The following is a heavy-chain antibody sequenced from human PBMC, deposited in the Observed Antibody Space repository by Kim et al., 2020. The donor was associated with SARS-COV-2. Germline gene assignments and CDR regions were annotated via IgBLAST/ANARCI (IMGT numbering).Heavy chain of an antibody. CDR1: GFDFTMYT. V-gene: IGHV3-21*06. CDR3: VRDAYKGAFDI. J-gene: IGHJ3*02. CDR2: VNTRGDYT. D-gene: IGHD1-1*01. Sequence: GGSLRLSCEASGFDFTMYTIDWVRQAPGKGLEWVSLVNTRGDYTAYADPVRGRFTISRDNARSSLYLQMNSLRAEDTAIYYCVRDAYKGAFDIWGQGTVV.